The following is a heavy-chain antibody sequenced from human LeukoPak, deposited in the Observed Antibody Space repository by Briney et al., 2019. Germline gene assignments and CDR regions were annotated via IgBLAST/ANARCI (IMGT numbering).Heavy chain of an antibody. D-gene: IGHD6-13*01. Sequence: ASVKVSCKASGYTFTSYGISWVRQAPGQGLEWMGWINTNTGNPTYAQGFTGRFVFSLDTSVSTAYLQISSLKAEDTAVYYCARDIAAADSGPWGQGTLVTVSS. CDR2: INTNTGNP. CDR1: GYTFTSYG. V-gene: IGHV7-4-1*02. J-gene: IGHJ5*02. CDR3: ARDIAAADSGP.